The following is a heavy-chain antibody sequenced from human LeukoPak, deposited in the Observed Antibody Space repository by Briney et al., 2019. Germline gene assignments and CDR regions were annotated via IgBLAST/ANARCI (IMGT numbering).Heavy chain of an antibody. CDR3: AREGSSSAGWFDP. Sequence: ASVKVSCKASGYTFTGYYMHWVRQAPGQGLEWMGWINPNSGGTNYAQEFQGRVTMTRDTSISTAYMELSRLRSDDTAVYYCAREGSSSAGWFDPWGQGTLVTVSS. CDR1: GYTFTGYY. CDR2: INPNSGGT. D-gene: IGHD6-6*01. J-gene: IGHJ5*02. V-gene: IGHV1-2*02.